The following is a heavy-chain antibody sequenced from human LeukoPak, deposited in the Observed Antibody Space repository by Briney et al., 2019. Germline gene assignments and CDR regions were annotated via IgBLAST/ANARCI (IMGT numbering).Heavy chain of an antibody. Sequence: PSETLSLTCAVYGGSFSGYYWSWIRQPPGKGLEWIGEINHSGSTNYNPSLKSRATISVDTSKNQFSLKLSSVTAADTAVYYCASLPYYDFWSGYYMGISVWGQGTLVTVSS. CDR2: INHSGST. CDR3: ASLPYYDFWSGYYMGISV. D-gene: IGHD3-3*01. V-gene: IGHV4-34*01. CDR1: GGSFSGYY. J-gene: IGHJ4*02.